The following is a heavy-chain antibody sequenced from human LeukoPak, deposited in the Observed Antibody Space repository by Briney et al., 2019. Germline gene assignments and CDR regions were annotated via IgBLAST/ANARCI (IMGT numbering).Heavy chain of an antibody. CDR2: IYHSGIT. V-gene: IGHV4-4*02. CDR3: ARGLVIAVTGWGQWELPPAGHDS. J-gene: IGHJ4*02. Sequence: PSGTVSLTCAVSGVSISSSHWWSWVRQPPGKGLEWIVDIYHSGITNYNPSLKSRVTISIDKSKNQFSLKLSSVTAADTAVYYCARGLVIAVTGWGQWELPPAGHDSWGQGTLVTVSS. D-gene: IGHD1-26*01. CDR1: GVSISSSHW.